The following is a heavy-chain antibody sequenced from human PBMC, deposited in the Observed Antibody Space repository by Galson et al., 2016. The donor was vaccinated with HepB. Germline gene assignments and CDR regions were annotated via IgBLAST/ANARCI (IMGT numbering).Heavy chain of an antibody. CDR3: ARSVEGHFDY. Sequence: SLRLSCAASGFTFSSYSMNWVRQAPGKGLEWVSYISVYRTIYYADSVKGRFTISRDNAEHSVSLQKNTLRADDTAVYYCARSVEGHFDYWGQGILVTVSS. CDR1: GFTFSSYS. J-gene: IGHJ4*02. CDR2: ISVYRTI. V-gene: IGHV3-48*04. D-gene: IGHD1-1*01.